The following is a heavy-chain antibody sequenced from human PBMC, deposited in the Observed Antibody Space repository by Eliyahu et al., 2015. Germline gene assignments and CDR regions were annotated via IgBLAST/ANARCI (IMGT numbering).Heavy chain of an antibody. J-gene: IGHJ4*02. CDR2: IKSKTDGGTT. V-gene: IGHV3-15*01. CDR3: TTDGADYYDSSGQPY. Sequence: EVQLVESGGGLVXPGGSLRLSCXAXGFTFSXAXLSWVRQAPGKGLEWVGRIKSKTDGGTTDYAAPVKGRFTISRDDSKNTLYLQMNSLKTEDTAVYYCTTDGADYYDSSGQPYWGQGTLVTVSS. CDR1: GFTFSXAX. D-gene: IGHD3-22*01.